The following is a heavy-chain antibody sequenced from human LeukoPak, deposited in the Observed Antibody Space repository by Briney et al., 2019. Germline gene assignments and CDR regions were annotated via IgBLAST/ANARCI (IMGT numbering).Heavy chain of an antibody. V-gene: IGHV4-34*01. CDR3: ARGRFRSLWFGESLFDY. Sequence: SETLSLTCAVYGGSFSGYYWSWIGPPPGKGLEWIGEINHSGSTNYNPSLKSRVTISVDTSKNQFSLKLSSVTAADTAVYYCARGRFRSLWFGESLFDYWGQGTLVTVSS. D-gene: IGHD3-10*01. J-gene: IGHJ4*02. CDR2: INHSGST. CDR1: GGSFSGYY.